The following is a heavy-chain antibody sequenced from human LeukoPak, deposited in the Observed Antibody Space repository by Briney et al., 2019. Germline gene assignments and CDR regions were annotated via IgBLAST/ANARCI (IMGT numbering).Heavy chain of an antibody. D-gene: IGHD6-19*01. Sequence: PGGSLRLSCAASGFTFSSYWMSWVRQAPGKGLEWVANIKQDGSEKYYVDSVKGRFTISRDYAKNSLYLQMNSLRAEDTAVYYCARDQQRLVPLYYYYYGMDVWGQGTTVTVSS. V-gene: IGHV3-7*01. J-gene: IGHJ6*02. CDR3: ARDQQRLVPLYYYYYGMDV. CDR1: GFTFSSYW. CDR2: IKQDGSEK.